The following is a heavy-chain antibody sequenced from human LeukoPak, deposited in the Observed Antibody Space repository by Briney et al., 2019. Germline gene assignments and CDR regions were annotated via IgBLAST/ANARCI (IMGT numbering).Heavy chain of an antibody. CDR2: IYYSGST. J-gene: IGHJ3*02. D-gene: IGHD3-22*01. V-gene: IGHV4-31*03. CDR1: GGSISSGGYY. CDR3: ARDPYYYDSSGYGAFDI. Sequence: PSQTLSLTCTVSGGSISSGGYYWRWIRQHPGKGLEWIVYIYYSGSTYYNPSLKSRVTISVDTSKNQFSLKLSSVTAADTAVYYCARDPYYYDSSGYGAFDIWGQGTMVSVSS.